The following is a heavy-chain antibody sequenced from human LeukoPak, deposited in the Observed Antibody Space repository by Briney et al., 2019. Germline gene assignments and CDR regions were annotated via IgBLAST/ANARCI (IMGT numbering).Heavy chain of an antibody. D-gene: IGHD3-3*01. CDR2: ISSSGSTI. V-gene: IGHV3-48*03. CDR1: RFTFCSYE. Sequence: GGSLRLSCAASRFTFCSYEMNWVRQAPGKGLEWVSYISSSGSTIYYADSVKGRFTISRDNAKNSLYLQMNSLRAEDTAVYYCARPSYDFWSGYYYYYMDVWGKGTTVTVSS. CDR3: ARPSYDFWSGYYYYYMDV. J-gene: IGHJ6*03.